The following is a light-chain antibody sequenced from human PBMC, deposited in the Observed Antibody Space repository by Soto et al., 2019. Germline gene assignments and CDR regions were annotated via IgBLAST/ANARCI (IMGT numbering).Light chain of an antibody. J-gene: IGKJ1*01. Sequence: IQMTQSASTLSASVGDRVTITCRASPSISSWLAWYQQKPGRAPKLLMYDASSLEGGVPSKFSGSGSGTEFTLTITNLQPDDFATYYCQQYSSYWTFGQGTKVDIK. CDR1: PSISSW. CDR3: QQYSSYWT. CDR2: DAS. V-gene: IGKV1-5*01.